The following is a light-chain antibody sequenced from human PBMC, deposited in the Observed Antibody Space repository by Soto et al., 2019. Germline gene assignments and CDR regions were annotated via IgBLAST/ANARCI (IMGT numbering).Light chain of an antibody. CDR3: QQYYRTAGS. CDR1: QSVLYSSNNKNY. CDR2: WAS. Sequence: DIVMTQSPDSLAVSLGERATINCKSSQSVLYSSNNKNYLPWYQQKPGQPPKLLTYWASTRESEVAERFSGSGSGTDFSLTIRSWEAENVALYYCQQYYRTAGSFDQGTTVE. V-gene: IGKV4-1*01. J-gene: IGKJ1*01.